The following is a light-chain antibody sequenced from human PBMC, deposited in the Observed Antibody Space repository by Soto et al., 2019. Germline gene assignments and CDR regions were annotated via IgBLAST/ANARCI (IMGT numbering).Light chain of an antibody. Sequence: DIQMTQSPSSLSASVGDRVTITCQASQDISNYLNWYQQKPGKAPKLLIYDASNLETGVPSRFSGSGSGTDFTFTISSLQPEGIATYYCQQYDNLPWTVGQGTKVEIK. CDR2: DAS. CDR1: QDISNY. CDR3: QQYDNLPWT. V-gene: IGKV1-33*01. J-gene: IGKJ1*01.